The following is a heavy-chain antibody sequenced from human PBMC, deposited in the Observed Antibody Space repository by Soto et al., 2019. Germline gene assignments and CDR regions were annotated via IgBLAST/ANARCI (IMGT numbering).Heavy chain of an antibody. J-gene: IGHJ4*02. D-gene: IGHD2-15*01. CDR3: ARGRLISLYYFDY. CDR1: GFTFSNYD. CDR2: IGTAGDT. V-gene: IGHV3-13*01. Sequence: EVQLVESGGGLVQPGGSVRLSCAASGFTFSNYDMHCVRQVTGKGLEWVSTIGTAGDTYYPGSVKGRFTISRENAKNSLYLQMNSLRAEDTAVCYCARGRLISLYYFDYWGQGTLVTVSS.